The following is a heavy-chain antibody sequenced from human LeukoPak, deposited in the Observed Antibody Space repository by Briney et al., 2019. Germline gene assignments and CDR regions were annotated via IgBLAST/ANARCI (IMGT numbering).Heavy chain of an antibody. CDR3: ATKTSDFDY. CDR2: ILSDGSKE. CDR1: GFTFSSYG. D-gene: IGHD1-7*01. J-gene: IGHJ4*02. Sequence: GGSLRLSYAASGFTFSSYGMHWVRQAPGKGLEWVAVILSDGSKEFYTDSVKVRFTISRDNSKNTLYLQMNSLRADDTAIYYCATKTSDFDYWGQGTLVTVSS. V-gene: IGHV3-33*01.